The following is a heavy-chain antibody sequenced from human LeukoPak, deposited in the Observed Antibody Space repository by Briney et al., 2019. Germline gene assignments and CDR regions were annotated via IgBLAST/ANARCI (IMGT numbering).Heavy chain of an antibody. CDR1: GGSISSYY. J-gene: IGHJ4*02. Sequence: SETLSLTCTVSGGSISSYYWSWIRQPPGKGLEWIGYIYYSGSTNYNPSLKSRVTISVDTSKNQFSLTLSSVTAADTAVYYCARHDRYSGYDGWGQGTLVTVSS. V-gene: IGHV4-59*08. CDR3: ARHDRYSGYDG. D-gene: IGHD5-12*01. CDR2: IYYSGST.